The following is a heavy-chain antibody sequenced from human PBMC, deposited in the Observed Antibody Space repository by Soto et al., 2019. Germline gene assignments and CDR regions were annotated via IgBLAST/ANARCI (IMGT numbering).Heavy chain of an antibody. Sequence: SETLSLTCTVSGGSISSYYWIWIRQPPGKGLEWIGYIYYSGSTNYNPSLKSRVTISVDTSKNQFSLKLSSVTAADTAVYYCARDYYDFSSMMWDAFDIWGQGTMVTVS. CDR1: GGSISSYY. D-gene: IGHD3-3*01. J-gene: IGHJ3*02. CDR3: ARDYYDFSSMMWDAFDI. V-gene: IGHV4-59*01. CDR2: IYYSGST.